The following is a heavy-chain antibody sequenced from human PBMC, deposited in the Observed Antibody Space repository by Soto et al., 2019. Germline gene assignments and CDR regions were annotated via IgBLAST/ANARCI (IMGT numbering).Heavy chain of an antibody. CDR1: GGSISSGGYY. CDR3: ARAALSSGWYDDYYYYGMDV. Sequence: LSLTCTVSGGSISSGGYYWSWIRQHPGKGLEWIGYIYYSGSTYYNPSLKSRVTISVDTSKNQFSLKLSSVTAADTAVYYCARAALSSGWYDDYYYYGMDVWGQGTTVTVSS. CDR2: IYYSGST. J-gene: IGHJ6*02. V-gene: IGHV4-31*03. D-gene: IGHD6-19*01.